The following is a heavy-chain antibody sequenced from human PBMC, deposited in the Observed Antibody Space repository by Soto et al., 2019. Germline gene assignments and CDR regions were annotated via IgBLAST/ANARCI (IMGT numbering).Heavy chain of an antibody. CDR1: GFTFSNAW. J-gene: IGHJ6*02. Sequence: GGSLSLSCAASGFTFSNAWMSWVRQAPGKGREWVGRIKSKTDGGTTGYAAPVKGRFTISRDDSKNTLYLQMNSLKTEDTAVYYCTTDPLNWNYPYYYYYGMDVWGQGTTVTVSS. CDR2: IKSKTDGGTT. CDR3: TTDPLNWNYPYYYYYGMDV. V-gene: IGHV3-15*01. D-gene: IGHD1-7*01.